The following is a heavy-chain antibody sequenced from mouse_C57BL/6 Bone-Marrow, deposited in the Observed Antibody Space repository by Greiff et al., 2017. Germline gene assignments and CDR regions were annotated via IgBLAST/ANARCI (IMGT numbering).Heavy chain of an antibody. J-gene: IGHJ3*01. CDR1: GYTFTSYW. Sequence: QVQLQQSGAELAKPGASVKLSCKASGYTFTSYWMHWVQQRPGQGLEWIGYINPSSGYTKYTQKFKGKATLTADKSSSTAYMQLSSLTYEDSAVYYCASEDYDLAVCGYWGQGTMVTVSA. CDR3: ASEDYDLAVCGY. V-gene: IGHV1-7*01. CDR2: INPSSGYT. D-gene: IGHD2-4*01.